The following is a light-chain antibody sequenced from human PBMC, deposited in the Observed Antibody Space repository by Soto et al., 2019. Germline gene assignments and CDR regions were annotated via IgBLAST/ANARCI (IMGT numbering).Light chain of an antibody. J-gene: IGKJ4*01. CDR1: QSLLHTNGYNY. CDR2: LGS. V-gene: IGKV2-28*01. Sequence: DIVMTQTPLSLPVTPGEPASISCRSSQSLLHTNGYNYLDWYLQKPGQSPQLLISLGSDRASGVPDRCSGSGSGTEFTLKISRVEAEDVGVYYCMQALQTPLTFGGGNQVEIK. CDR3: MQALQTPLT.